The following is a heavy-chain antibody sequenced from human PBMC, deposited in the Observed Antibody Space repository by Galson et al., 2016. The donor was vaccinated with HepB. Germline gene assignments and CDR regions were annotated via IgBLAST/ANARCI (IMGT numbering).Heavy chain of an antibody. D-gene: IGHD5-18*01. CDR3: AAGYNWDP. CDR2: IYYSGST. Sequence: SLTCNVSGGSISGYYCSWIRQPPGKGLEWIGYIYYSGSTNYNPSLKSRVTISGDTSKNQFSLMLNDVPAADTAVYYCAAGYNWDPWGQGTLVTVSS. CDR1: GGSISGYY. J-gene: IGHJ5*02. V-gene: IGHV4-59*01.